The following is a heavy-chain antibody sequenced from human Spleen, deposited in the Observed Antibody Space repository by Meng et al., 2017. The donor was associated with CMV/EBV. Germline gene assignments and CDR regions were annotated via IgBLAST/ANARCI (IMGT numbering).Heavy chain of an antibody. J-gene: IGHJ6*02. CDR1: GFTFSSYA. Sequence: GGSLRLSCAASGFTFSSYAMSWVRQAPGKGLEWVANIKQDGSEKYYVDSVKGRFTISRDNAKNSLYLQMNSLRAEDTAVYYCARGYYGMDVWGQGTTVTVSS. CDR2: IKQDGSEK. CDR3: ARGYYGMDV. V-gene: IGHV3-7*01.